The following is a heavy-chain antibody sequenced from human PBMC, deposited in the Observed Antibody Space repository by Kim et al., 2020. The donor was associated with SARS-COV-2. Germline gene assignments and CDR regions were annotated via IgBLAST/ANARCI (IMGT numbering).Heavy chain of an antibody. D-gene: IGHD3-16*01. V-gene: IGHV3-23*01. CDR3: MKEGGSCFWDH. CDR2: INGSDGTT. Sequence: GGSLRLSCITSGFIFTGYAMSWVRQAPGKGLEWVSSINGSDGTTYYVDSVKGRFTISRDNSKNTLYLQMSSLRADDTAVYYCMKEGGSCFWDHWGQGTLVTVSS. J-gene: IGHJ4*02. CDR1: GFIFTGYA.